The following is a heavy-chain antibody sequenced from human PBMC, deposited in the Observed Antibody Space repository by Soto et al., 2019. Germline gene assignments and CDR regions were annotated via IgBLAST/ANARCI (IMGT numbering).Heavy chain of an antibody. V-gene: IGHV3-30*18. CDR3: AKELRETGGYYVDC. CDR1: GFTFSKYG. J-gene: IGHJ4*02. D-gene: IGHD3-16*01. CDR2: MSDDGSKK. Sequence: QVQLVESGGGVVQPGRSLRLSCAASGFTFSKYGMHWVRQAPGKGLEWVAEMSDDGSKKYYGDSVKGRFTSSRDNSKNTLYLLMDSLRPEDTAMYYCAKELRETGGYYVDCWGQGTLVTVSS.